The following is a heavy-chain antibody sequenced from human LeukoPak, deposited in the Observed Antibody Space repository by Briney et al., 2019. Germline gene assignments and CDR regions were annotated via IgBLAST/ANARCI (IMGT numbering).Heavy chain of an antibody. D-gene: IGHD3-22*01. Sequence: ASVKVSCKAPGGTFSSYAISWVRQAPGQGLEWMGGIIPIFGTANYAQKFQGRVTITADESTSTAYMELSSLRSEDTAVYYCARGADSSGQRDYYYYYGMDVWGQGTTVTVSS. V-gene: IGHV1-69*13. J-gene: IGHJ6*02. CDR3: ARGADSSGQRDYYYYYGMDV. CDR2: IIPIFGTA. CDR1: GGTFSSYA.